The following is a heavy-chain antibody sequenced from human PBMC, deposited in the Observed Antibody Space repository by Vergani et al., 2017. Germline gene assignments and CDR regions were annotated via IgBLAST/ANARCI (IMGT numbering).Heavy chain of an antibody. Sequence: QVQLQESGPGLVKPSETLSLTCTVSGGSISSYYWSWIRQPAGKGLEWIGRIYTSGCTNYNPSLKSRVTMSVDTSKNQFSLKLSSVTAADTAVFYCARVGYYDSSGKEVFDIWGQGTMVTVSS. CDR1: GGSISSYY. D-gene: IGHD3-22*01. V-gene: IGHV4-4*07. CDR3: ARVGYYDSSGKEVFDI. CDR2: IYTSGCT. J-gene: IGHJ3*02.